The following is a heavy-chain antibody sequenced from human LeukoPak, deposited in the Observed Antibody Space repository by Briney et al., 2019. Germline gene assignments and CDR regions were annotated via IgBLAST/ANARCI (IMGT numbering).Heavy chain of an antibody. J-gene: IGHJ6*02. CDR3: ARDPYYGSNSRYYYYYGMDV. CDR2: IYSASDYI. V-gene: IGHV3-21*01. Sequence: GGSLRLSCVASGFTFSSDRMNWVRQAPGKGLEWVSTIYSASDYIYYADSVKGRFTISRDNAKNSLYLQINSLRAEDRAVYYCARDPYYGSNSRYYYYYGMDVWGQGTTVTVSS. CDR1: GFTFSSDR. D-gene: IGHD4-23*01.